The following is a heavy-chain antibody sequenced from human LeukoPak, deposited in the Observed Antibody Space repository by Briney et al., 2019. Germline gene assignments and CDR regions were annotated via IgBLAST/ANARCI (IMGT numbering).Heavy chain of an antibody. V-gene: IGHV1-69*04. Sequence: SVKVSYKASGGTFSSYAISWVRQALGQGLEWMGRIIPILGIANYAQKFQGRVTITADKSTSTAYMELSSLRSEDTGVYYCGGRVVRGVEDYWGQGTLVTVSA. D-gene: IGHD3-10*01. J-gene: IGHJ4*02. CDR3: GGRVVRGVEDY. CDR1: GGTFSSYA. CDR2: IIPILGIA.